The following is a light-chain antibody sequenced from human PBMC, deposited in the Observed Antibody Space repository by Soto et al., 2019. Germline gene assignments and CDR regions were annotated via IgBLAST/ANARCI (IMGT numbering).Light chain of an antibody. CDR1: QSVSSY. CDR3: QQRSNWPLALT. V-gene: IGKV3-11*01. J-gene: IGKJ4*01. CDR2: DAS. Sequence: EIVLTQSPATLFLSPGERATLSCRASQSVSSYLAWYQQKPGQAPRLLIYDASNRATGIPARFSGSGSGTDFTLTISSLEPEDFAVYYCQQRSNWPLALTFGGGTKVDIK.